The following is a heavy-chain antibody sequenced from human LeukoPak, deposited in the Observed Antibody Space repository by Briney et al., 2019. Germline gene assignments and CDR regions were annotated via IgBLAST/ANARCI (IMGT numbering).Heavy chain of an antibody. Sequence: ASAKVSCKASGYTFTGYYMHWVRQAPGQGLEWMGWINPNSGGTNYAQKFQGRVTMTRDTPISTAYMELSRLRSDDTAVYYCARGIVGATDFDYWGQGTLVTVSS. CDR2: INPNSGGT. CDR1: GYTFTGYY. CDR3: ARGIVGATDFDY. D-gene: IGHD1-26*01. V-gene: IGHV1-2*02. J-gene: IGHJ4*02.